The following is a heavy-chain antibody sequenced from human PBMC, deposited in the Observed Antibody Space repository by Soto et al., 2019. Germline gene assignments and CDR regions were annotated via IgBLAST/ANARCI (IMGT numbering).Heavy chain of an antibody. Sequence: WWSLRLSCAASVFTCSSYAMSWFRQAPGKGLEWVSAISGSGGSTYYADAVKGRFTISRDNSMGTLYLQMKSLRVEDTAIYYCAKEVSLGSTVDLGYWGQGALVTVSS. CDR1: VFTCSSYA. J-gene: IGHJ4*02. CDR2: ISGSGGST. CDR3: AKEVSLGSTVDLGY. D-gene: IGHD7-27*01. V-gene: IGHV3-23*01.